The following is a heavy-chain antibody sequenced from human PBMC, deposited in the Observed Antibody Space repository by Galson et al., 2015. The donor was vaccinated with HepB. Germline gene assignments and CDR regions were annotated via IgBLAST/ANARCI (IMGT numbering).Heavy chain of an antibody. J-gene: IGHJ4*02. D-gene: IGHD1-26*01. CDR3: ARCSRSYGGVDY. V-gene: IGHV3-53*01. Sequence: SLRLSCAASGFTVSSNYMSWVRQAPGKGLEWVSVIYSGGSTYYADSVKGRFTISRDNSKNTLYLQMNSLRAEDTAVYYCARCSRSYGGVDYWGQGTLVTVSS. CDR1: GFTVSSNY. CDR2: IYSGGST.